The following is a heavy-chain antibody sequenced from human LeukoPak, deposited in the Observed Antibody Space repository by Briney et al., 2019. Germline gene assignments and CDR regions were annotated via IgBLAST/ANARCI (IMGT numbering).Heavy chain of an antibody. V-gene: IGHV3-33*01. CDR3: ARGYSWIQLWFFDY. J-gene: IGHJ4*02. CDR2: IWYDGSNK. Sequence: GGPLRLSRAASGFTFSSYGMHWVRQAPGKGLEWVAVIWYDGSNKYYADSVKGRFTISRDNSKNTLYLQMNSLRAEDTAVYYCARGYSWIQLWFFDYWGQGTLVTVSS. D-gene: IGHD5-18*01. CDR1: GFTFSSYG.